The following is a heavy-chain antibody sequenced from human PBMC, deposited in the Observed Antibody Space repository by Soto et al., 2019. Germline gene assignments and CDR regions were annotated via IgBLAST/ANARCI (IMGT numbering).Heavy chain of an antibody. V-gene: IGHV1-2*02. CDR1: GYIFTNYY. CDR3: ASGENDWFDP. D-gene: IGHD1-1*01. CDR2: INPSSGGT. J-gene: IGHJ5*02. Sequence: QVHLVQSGAEVKKPGASVKVSCKTSGYIFTNYYIVWVRQAPGQGLEWMGWINPSSGGTEYAQAFQGRVTLCRDTSFITAYMELTSLKSDQTGVYYCASGENDWFDPWGQGSPVIVSS.